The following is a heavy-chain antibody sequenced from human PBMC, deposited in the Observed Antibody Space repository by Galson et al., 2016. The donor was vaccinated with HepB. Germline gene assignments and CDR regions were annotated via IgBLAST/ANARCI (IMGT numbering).Heavy chain of an antibody. Sequence: CAISWDSVSSNIAAWNWIRQSPSRGLEWLGRTYFRSKWYTDYALSVKSRITITPDTSKNQFSLQLNSVSPADTAVYYCARDGIMGATTNACDIWGQGTMLTVSS. CDR3: ARDGIMGATTNACDI. CDR2: TYFRSKWYT. V-gene: IGHV6-1*01. CDR1: WDSVSSNIAA. J-gene: IGHJ3*02. D-gene: IGHD1-26*01.